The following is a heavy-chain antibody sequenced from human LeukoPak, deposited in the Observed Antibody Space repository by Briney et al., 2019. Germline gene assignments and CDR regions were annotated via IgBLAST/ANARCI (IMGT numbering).Heavy chain of an antibody. CDR2: MNPNSGNT. CDR3: ARGVSSGGYSFYYYYYYMDV. Sequence: ASVKVSCKASGYTFTSYDINWVRQATGQGLEWMGWMNPNSGNTGYAQKFQGRVTMTRNTSISTAYMELSSLRSEDTAVYYCARGVSSGGYSFYYYYYYMDVWGKGTTVTVSS. D-gene: IGHD1-26*01. CDR1: GYTFTSYD. V-gene: IGHV1-8*01. J-gene: IGHJ6*03.